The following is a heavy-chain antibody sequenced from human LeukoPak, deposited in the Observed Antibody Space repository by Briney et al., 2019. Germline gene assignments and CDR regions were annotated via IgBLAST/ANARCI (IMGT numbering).Heavy chain of an antibody. J-gene: IGHJ6*03. CDR2: IRYDGSNK. V-gene: IGHV3-30*02. CDR3: AKDEQWLVFYYYYYYMDV. D-gene: IGHD6-19*01. Sequence: GGSLRLSCAASGFTFSSYGMHWVRQAPGKGLEWVAFIRYDGSNKYYADSVKGRFTISRDNSKNTLYLQMNSLRAEDTAVYYCAKDEQWLVFYYYYYYMDVWGKGTTVTISS. CDR1: GFTFSSYG.